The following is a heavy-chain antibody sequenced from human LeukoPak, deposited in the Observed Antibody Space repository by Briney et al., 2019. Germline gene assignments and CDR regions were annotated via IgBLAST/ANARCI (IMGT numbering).Heavy chain of an antibody. V-gene: IGHV4-31*03. D-gene: IGHD2-2*01. CDR2: IYYSGST. CDR1: GGSISSGGYY. Sequence: SESLSLTCTVSGGSISSGGYYWGWIRQRPGKGLEWIVYIYYSGSTYYNPSLESRVTISVETTKSQFYLKLSSVTAADTAVYYCARDHRWVVVPAAMPRNYYYYGMDVWGQGTTVTVSS. CDR3: ARDHRWVVVPAAMPRNYYYYGMDV. J-gene: IGHJ6*02.